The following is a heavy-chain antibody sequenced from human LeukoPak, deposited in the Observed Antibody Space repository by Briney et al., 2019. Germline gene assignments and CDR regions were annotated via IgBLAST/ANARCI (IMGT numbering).Heavy chain of an antibody. CDR2: IYHSGST. V-gene: IGHV4-38-2*01. Sequence: PSETLSLTCAVSGYSISSGYYWGWIRQPPGKGLEWIGSIYHSGSTFYNPSLKSRVTISVDTSKNQFSLRLSSVTAADTAVYYCASHEAEMATILGGYWGQGTLVTVSS. J-gene: IGHJ4*02. CDR3: ASHEAEMATILGGY. CDR1: GYSISSGYY. D-gene: IGHD5-24*01.